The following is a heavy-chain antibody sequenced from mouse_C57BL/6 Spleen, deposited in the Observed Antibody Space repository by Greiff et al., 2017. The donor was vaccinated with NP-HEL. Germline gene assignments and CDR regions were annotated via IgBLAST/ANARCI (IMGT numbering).Heavy chain of an antibody. CDR2: ISYDGSN. Sequence: EVKLMESGPGLVKPSQSLSLTCSVSGYSITSCYFWNWIRQSPGNQLEWMGYISYDGSNNYNPSLKNRISITRDTSKNQFFLKLNSVTTEDTATYYCARDLYYGYYGFAYWGQGTLVTVAA. J-gene: IGHJ3*01. CDR1: GYSITSCYF. D-gene: IGHD2-1*01. V-gene: IGHV3-6*01. CDR3: ARDLYYGYYGFAY.